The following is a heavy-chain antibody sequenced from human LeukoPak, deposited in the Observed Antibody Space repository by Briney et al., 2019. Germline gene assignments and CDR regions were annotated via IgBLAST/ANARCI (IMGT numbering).Heavy chain of an antibody. J-gene: IGHJ4*02. CDR1: GFTVSSNY. D-gene: IGHD5-18*01. CDR3: AKDAGGYSYGHFDY. V-gene: IGHV3-23*01. CDR2: ISGSGGST. Sequence: GGSLRLSCAASGFTVSSNYMSWVRQAPGKGLEWVSAISGSGGSTYYADSVKGRFTISRDNSKNTLYLQMNSLRAEDTAVYYCAKDAGGYSYGHFDYWGQGTLVTVSS.